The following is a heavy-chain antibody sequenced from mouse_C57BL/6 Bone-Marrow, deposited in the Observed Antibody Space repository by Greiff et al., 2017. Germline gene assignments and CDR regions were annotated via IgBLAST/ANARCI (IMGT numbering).Heavy chain of an antibody. CDR3: AEGLRPNYYAMDY. V-gene: IGHV1-55*01. J-gene: IGHJ4*01. CDR2: IYPGSGST. CDR1: GYTFTSYW. D-gene: IGHD2-4*01. Sequence: VQLQQPGAELVKPGASVKMSCKASGYTFTSYWITWVKQRPGQGLEWIGDIYPGSGSTNYNEKFKSKATLTVDTSSSTAYMQLSSLTSEDSAVYYCAEGLRPNYYAMDYWGQGTSVTVSS.